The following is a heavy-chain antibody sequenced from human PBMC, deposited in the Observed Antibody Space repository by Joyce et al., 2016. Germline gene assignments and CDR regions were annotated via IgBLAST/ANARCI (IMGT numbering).Heavy chain of an antibody. CDR2: IYPGDSET. CDR1: GYSFTNYY. V-gene: IGHV5-51*01. CDR3: ATVVVTGGSFGLDI. Sequence: EVQLVQSGAEVKKPGESLKISCKGSGYSFTNYYIGWVRQMPGKGLEWMGIIYPGDSETRYGPSFQGQGTISVDKSITTAYLQWSSLKASDTAMYYCATVVVTGGSFGLDIWGQGTMVTVSS. D-gene: IGHD2-21*02. J-gene: IGHJ3*02.